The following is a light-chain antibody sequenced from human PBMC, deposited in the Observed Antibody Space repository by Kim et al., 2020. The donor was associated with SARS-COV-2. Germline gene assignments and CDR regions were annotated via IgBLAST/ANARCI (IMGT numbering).Light chain of an antibody. CDR3: QQANSFPLT. Sequence: SASVGDRVAITCRASQDIGRWLAWYQQKPGKAPQLLIYGTSTLQSGVPSRFSGSGSGTDFTLTISSLQPEDFATYYCQQANSFPLTFGGGTKVEI. CDR2: GTS. V-gene: IGKV1-12*01. CDR1: QDIGRW. J-gene: IGKJ4*01.